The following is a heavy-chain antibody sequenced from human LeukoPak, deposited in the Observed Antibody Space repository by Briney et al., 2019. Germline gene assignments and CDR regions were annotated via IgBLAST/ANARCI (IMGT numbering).Heavy chain of an antibody. V-gene: IGHV1-2*02. CDR3: ARALYYDFWSGYCYYFDY. CDR2: INPNSGGT. D-gene: IGHD3-3*01. Sequence: ASVKVSCKASGYTFTGYYMHWVRQAPGQELEWMGWINPNSGGTNYAQKFQGRVTMTRDTSISTAYMELSRLRSDDTAVYYCARALYYDFWSGYCYYFDYWGQGTLVTVSS. J-gene: IGHJ4*02. CDR1: GYTFTGYY.